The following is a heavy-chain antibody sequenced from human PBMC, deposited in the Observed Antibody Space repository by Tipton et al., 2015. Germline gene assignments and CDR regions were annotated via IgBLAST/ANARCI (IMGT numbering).Heavy chain of an antibody. CDR2: LSPDEST. D-gene: IGHD3-22*01. V-gene: IGHV3-53*05. Sequence: SLRLSCAASGFSVRSNYMTWVRQAPGKGLEWVSTLSPDESTTYADSVKGRFTISRDNSKNTLDLQMSSLRAEDTAVYYCVKDGYYYDSSGYSPLDYWGQGTLVTVSS. CDR1: GFSVRSNY. CDR3: VKDGYYYDSSGYSPLDY. J-gene: IGHJ4*02.